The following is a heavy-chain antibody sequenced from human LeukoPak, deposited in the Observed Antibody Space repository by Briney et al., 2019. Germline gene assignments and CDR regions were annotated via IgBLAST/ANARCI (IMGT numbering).Heavy chain of an antibody. V-gene: IGHV4-34*01. J-gene: IGHJ4*02. D-gene: IGHD2-21*01. Sequence: PSETLSLTCAVYGGSFSGYYWSWIRQPPGKGLEWIGEINHSGSTNYNPSLKSRVTISVDTSKNQFSLKLSSVTAADTAVYYCARSLYCSYYFDYWGQGTLVTVSS. CDR1: GGSFSGYY. CDR2: INHSGST. CDR3: ARSLYCSYYFDY.